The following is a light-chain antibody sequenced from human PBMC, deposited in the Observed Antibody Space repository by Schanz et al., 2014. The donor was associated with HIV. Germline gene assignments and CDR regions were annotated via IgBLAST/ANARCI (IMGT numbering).Light chain of an antibody. J-gene: IGLJ1*01. CDR3: SSLTTSSAPV. CDR1: SSDVGGYNY. CDR2: DVR. V-gene: IGLV2-11*01. Sequence: QSALTQPRSVSGSPGQSVTISCTGTSSDVGGYNYVSWYQQHPGKAPKLMIYDVRKRPSGVPDRFSGSKSGNTASLTISGLQAEDEADYYCSSLTTSSAPVFGTGTKLTVL.